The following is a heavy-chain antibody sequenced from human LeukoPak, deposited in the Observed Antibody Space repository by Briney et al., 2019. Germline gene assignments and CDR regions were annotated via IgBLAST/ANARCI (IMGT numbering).Heavy chain of an antibody. CDR3: ARAGGRRMNWFDP. CDR1: GYTFTGYY. V-gene: IGHV1-2*02. Sequence: ASVKVSCKASGYTFTGYYMHWVRQAPGQGLEWMGWINPNSGGTNYAQKFQGRVTMTRDTSISTAYMELSRLRSDDTAVYYCARAGGRRMNWFDPWGQGTLVTVSS. CDR2: INPNSGGT. J-gene: IGHJ5*02. D-gene: IGHD2-8*02.